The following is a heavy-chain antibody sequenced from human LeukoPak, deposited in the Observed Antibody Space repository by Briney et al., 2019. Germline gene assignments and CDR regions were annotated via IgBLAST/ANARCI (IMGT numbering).Heavy chain of an antibody. J-gene: IGHJ3*02. V-gene: IGHV3-30*04. D-gene: IGHD1-26*01. CDR2: ISYDGSNK. CDR3: AREREEWELLLGAFDI. Sequence: GGSLRLSCAASGFTFSSYAMHWVRQAPGKGLEWVAVISYDGSNKYYADSVKGRFTISRGNSKNTLYLQMNSLRAEDTAVYYCAREREEWELLLGAFDIWGQGTMVTVSS. CDR1: GFTFSSYA.